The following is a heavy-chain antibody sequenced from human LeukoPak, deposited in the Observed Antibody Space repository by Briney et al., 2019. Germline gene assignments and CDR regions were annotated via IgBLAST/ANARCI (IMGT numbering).Heavy chain of an antibody. CDR3: SGGEDV. CDR1: GFSFSSNW. Sequence: GGSLRLSCAASGFSFSSNWMHWVRQTPGKGLVWVSRINSGGSGTSYADSVEGRFTISRDNAKNTLYLQMNSLRAEDTAVYYCSGGEDVWGQGTTVTVSS. CDR2: INSGGSGT. J-gene: IGHJ6*02. V-gene: IGHV3-74*01.